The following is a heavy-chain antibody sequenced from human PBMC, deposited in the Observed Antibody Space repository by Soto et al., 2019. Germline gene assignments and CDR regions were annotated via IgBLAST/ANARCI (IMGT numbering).Heavy chain of an antibody. V-gene: IGHV5-51*01. CDR3: ATGASSSSWYFDYFDY. CDR1: GYSFTSYW. Sequence: GESLKISCKGSGYSFTSYWIGWVRQMPGKGLEWMGIMYPGDSDTRYSPSFQGQVTISADKSISTAYLQWSSLKASDTAMYYCATGASSSSWYFDYFDYWGQGTLVTVSS. D-gene: IGHD6-13*01. J-gene: IGHJ4*02. CDR2: MYPGDSDT.